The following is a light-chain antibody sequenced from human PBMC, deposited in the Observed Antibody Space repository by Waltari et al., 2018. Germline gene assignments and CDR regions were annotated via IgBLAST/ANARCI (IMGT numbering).Light chain of an antibody. Sequence: SHELTQPPAVSVSPGQTATITCPGETLSKQYVDWYQHKPGQAPVFLIYKDTGRPSGIPDRFSGSSSGTSVTLTISGVQAEDEADYYCQLADSTVTYVFGPGTKVIVL. V-gene: IGLV3-25*03. J-gene: IGLJ1*01. CDR1: TLSKQY. CDR2: KDT. CDR3: QLADSTVTYV.